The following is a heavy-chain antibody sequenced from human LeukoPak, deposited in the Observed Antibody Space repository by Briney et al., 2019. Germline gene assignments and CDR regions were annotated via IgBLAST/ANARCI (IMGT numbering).Heavy chain of an antibody. CDR1: GGSIHSY. J-gene: IGHJ4*02. CDR3: ARGLWFGEISLGY. Sequence: SETLSLTCTVSGGSIHSYWSWIRQPAGKGLEWIRRISGSGTITYNPALQSRLTISIDTSKNQFSLKLSSVTAADTAVYYCARGLWFGEISLGYWGQGTLVTVSS. V-gene: IGHV4-4*07. D-gene: IGHD3-10*01. CDR2: ISGSGTI.